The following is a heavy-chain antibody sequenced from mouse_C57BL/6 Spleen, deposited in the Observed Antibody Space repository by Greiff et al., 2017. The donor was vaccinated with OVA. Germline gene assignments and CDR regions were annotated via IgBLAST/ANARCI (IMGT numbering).Heavy chain of an antibody. J-gene: IGHJ4*01. D-gene: IGHD2-5*01. V-gene: IGHV1-69*01. CDR3: ARYSNLYYYAMDY. CDR1: GYTFTSYW. Sequence: QVQLQQPGTELVMPGASVKLSCKASGYTFTSYWMHWVKQRPGQGLEWIGEIDPSDSYTNYNQKFKGKSTLTVDKSSSTAYMQLSSLTSEDSAVYYCARYSNLYYYAMDYWGQGTSVTVSS. CDR2: IDPSDSYT.